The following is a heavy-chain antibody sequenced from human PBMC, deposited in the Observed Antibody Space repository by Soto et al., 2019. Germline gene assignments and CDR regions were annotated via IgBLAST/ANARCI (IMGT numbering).Heavy chain of an antibody. CDR2: INAGTGDT. V-gene: IGHV1-3*05. CDR1: GYTFSAYA. J-gene: IGHJ4*02. CDR3: VTSDWAW. D-gene: IGHD3-9*01. Sequence: QLLQSGAEEKKPGASVKISCKASGYTFSAYAIHWVRQAPGQGLQWVGWINAGTGDTRYAPRFQDRLIITRDTSASTAYMELSSLRPNDTAVFYCVTSDWAWWGQGTLVTVSS.